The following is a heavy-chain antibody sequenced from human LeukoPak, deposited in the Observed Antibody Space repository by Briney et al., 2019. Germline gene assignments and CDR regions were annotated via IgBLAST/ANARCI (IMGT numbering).Heavy chain of an antibody. J-gene: IGHJ3*02. V-gene: IGHV3-7*01. D-gene: IGHD6-19*01. CDR3: ARSAPLSSSGWYDAFDI. Sequence: GGSLRLSCAASGFTFSSYWMSWVRQAPGKGLEWVANIKQDGSEKYYVDSVKGRFTISRDNAKNSLYLQMNSLRAEDTAVYYCARSAPLSSSGWYDAFDIWGQGTMVTVSS. CDR2: IKQDGSEK. CDR1: GFTFSSYW.